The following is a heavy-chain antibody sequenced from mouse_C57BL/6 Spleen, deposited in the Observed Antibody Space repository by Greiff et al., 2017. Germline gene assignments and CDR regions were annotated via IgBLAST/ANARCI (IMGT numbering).Heavy chain of an antibody. J-gene: IGHJ1*03. CDR2: ISYSGST. CDR3: ARDGYYGSGYFDV. V-gene: IGHV3-1*01. CDR1: GYSITSGYD. Sequence: EVQLQESGPGMVKPSQSLSLTCTVTGYSITSGYDWHWIRHFPGNKLEWMGYISYSGSTNYNPSLKSRIAITHDTSKNHFFLTLNSVTTEDTATYYCARDGYYGSGYFDVWGTGTTVTVSS. D-gene: IGHD1-1*01.